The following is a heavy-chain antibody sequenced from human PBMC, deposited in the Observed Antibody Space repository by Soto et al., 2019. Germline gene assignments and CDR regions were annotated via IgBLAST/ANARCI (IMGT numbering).Heavy chain of an antibody. Sequence: EVQLLESGGGSVQPGGSLKLSCAVSGFSISEYGVTWVRQPPGKGLDWVSGFSGGRGGTFYADSVRGRFTISRDDSRNMVYLQMDSLGVEGTAVDYCLKWNGCCDSWGQGTLVTVSS. D-gene: IGHD1-1*01. CDR2: FSGGRGGT. V-gene: IGHV3-23*01. J-gene: IGHJ4*02. CDR3: LKWNGCCDS. CDR1: GFSISEYG.